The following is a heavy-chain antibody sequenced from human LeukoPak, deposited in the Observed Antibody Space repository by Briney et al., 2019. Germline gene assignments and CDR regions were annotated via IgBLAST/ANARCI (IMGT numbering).Heavy chain of an antibody. CDR3: ARDPGWVVHAFDI. D-gene: IGHD2-15*01. CDR1: GGSISSYY. V-gene: IGHV4-59*01. Sequence: SQTLSLTWTVYGGSISSYYWSWIRQPPGKGLEWNGYIYYSGSTNYNPSLKSRVTISVDTSKNQFSLKLSSVTAADTAVYFCARDPGWVVHAFDIWGQGTMVTVSS. J-gene: IGHJ3*02. CDR2: IYYSGST.